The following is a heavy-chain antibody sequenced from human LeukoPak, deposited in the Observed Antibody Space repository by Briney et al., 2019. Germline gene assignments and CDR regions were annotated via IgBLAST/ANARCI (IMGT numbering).Heavy chain of an antibody. V-gene: IGHV3-21*01. CDR2: ITGSSSYI. CDR1: GFTFSRYS. J-gene: IGHJ4*02. D-gene: IGHD1-26*01. Sequence: PWGSLRLSCAASGFTFSRYSMNWVRQAPGKGLEWVSSITGSSSYIYYADSVKGRFTISRDNAKNSLYLQMNSLRAEDTAVYYCARVGIVGATTGFDYWGQGTLVTVSS. CDR3: ARVGIVGATTGFDY.